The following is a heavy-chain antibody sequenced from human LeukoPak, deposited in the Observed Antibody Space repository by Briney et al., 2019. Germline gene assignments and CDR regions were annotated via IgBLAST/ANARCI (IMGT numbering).Heavy chain of an antibody. CDR1: GYSFTSYW. V-gene: IGHV5-51*01. Sequence: GESLKISCKGSGYSFTSYWIGWVRQMPGKGREWMGIIYPGDSDTRYSPSFQGQVTISADKSISTAYLQWSSLKASDTAMYYCARRYSSSWYDVDYWGQGTLVTVSS. CDR2: IYPGDSDT. J-gene: IGHJ4*02. CDR3: ARRYSSSWYDVDY. D-gene: IGHD6-13*01.